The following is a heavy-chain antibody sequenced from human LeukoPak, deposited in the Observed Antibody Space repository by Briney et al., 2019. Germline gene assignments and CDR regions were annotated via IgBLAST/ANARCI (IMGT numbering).Heavy chain of an antibody. J-gene: IGHJ4*02. Sequence: GGSLRLSCAASGFTFSSYWMSWVRQAPGKGLEWVANIKQDGSEKYYVDSVKGRFTISRDTSKNTLSLQMNSLRAEDTAVYYCAKGIYSSGWDYFDCWGQGTLVTVSS. CDR3: AKGIYSSGWDYFDC. D-gene: IGHD6-19*01. CDR2: IKQDGSEK. CDR1: GFTFSSYW. V-gene: IGHV3-7*03.